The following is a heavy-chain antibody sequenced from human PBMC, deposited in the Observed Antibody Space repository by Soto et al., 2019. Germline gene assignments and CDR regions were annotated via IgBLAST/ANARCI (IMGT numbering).Heavy chain of an antibody. Sequence: QVQLVQSGAEVKKPGSSVKVSCKPSGGTFSTYVFSWVRQAPGQGREYMGGIIPIFGTTNYAQKFQDRVTITADTSTSTAYMELSRLRSEDTAVYYCALRGNSWLVLNYFDYWGQGTLVTVAS. D-gene: IGHD6-19*01. CDR3: ALRGNSWLVLNYFDY. J-gene: IGHJ4*02. V-gene: IGHV1-69*06. CDR2: IIPIFGTT. CDR1: GGTFSTYV.